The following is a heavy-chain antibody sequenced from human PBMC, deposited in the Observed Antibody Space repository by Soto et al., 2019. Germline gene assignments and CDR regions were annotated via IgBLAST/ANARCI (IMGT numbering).Heavy chain of an antibody. CDR2: ISAYNGNT. D-gene: IGHD4-17*01. CDR1: GYTFTSYG. V-gene: IGHV1-18*01. CDR3: ARDRRVNSKTTVTPPVTRPLFDY. Sequence: QVQLVQSGAEVKKPGASVKVSCKASGYTFTSYGISWVRQAPGQGLEWMGWISAYNGNTNYAQKLQGRVTMTTDTSTRTAYMELRSLRSDDTAVYYCARDRRVNSKTTVTPPVTRPLFDYWGQGTLVTVSS. J-gene: IGHJ4*02.